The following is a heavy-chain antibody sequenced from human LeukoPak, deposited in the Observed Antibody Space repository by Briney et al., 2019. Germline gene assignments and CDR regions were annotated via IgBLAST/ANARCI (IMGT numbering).Heavy chain of an antibody. CDR2: IIRIFCTA. CDR1: GGPFSSYS. CDR3: ARDSGGRAFDI. Sequence: SVKVSCKSSGGPFSSYSISWVRPAPGQGLEWMGGIIRIFCTANYEQKFQGRVTITTNESTSTAYMELSSLRAEDTAVYYCARDSGGRAFDIWGQGTMVTVSS. V-gene: IGHV1-69*05. D-gene: IGHD1-26*01. J-gene: IGHJ3*02.